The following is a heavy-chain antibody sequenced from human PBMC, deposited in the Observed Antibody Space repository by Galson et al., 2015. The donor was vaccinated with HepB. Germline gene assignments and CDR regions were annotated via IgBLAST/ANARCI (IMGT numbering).Heavy chain of an antibody. CDR1: GFTFSSYG. CDR2: ISYDGSNK. J-gene: IGHJ4*02. D-gene: IGHD1-26*01. V-gene: IGHV3-30*18. Sequence: SLRLSCAASGFTFSSYGMHWVRQAPGKGLEWVAVISYDGSNKYYADSVKGRFTISRDNSKNTLYLQMNSLRAEDTAVYYCAKSGRELLAGAFDYWGQGTLVTVSS. CDR3: AKSGRELLAGAFDY.